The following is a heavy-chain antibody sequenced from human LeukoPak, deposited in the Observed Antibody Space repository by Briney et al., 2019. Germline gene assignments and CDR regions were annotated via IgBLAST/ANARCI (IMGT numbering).Heavy chain of an antibody. CDR2: ISSSSSTM. D-gene: IGHD7-27*01. CDR1: GFTFSTYS. J-gene: IGHJ4*02. V-gene: IGHV3-48*01. CDR3: ARDKWGYFDY. Sequence: GGSLRLSCAASGFTFSTYSINWVRQAPGKGLEWVSYISSSSSTMYYADSVKGRFTISRDNAKNSLYLQMNSLRADDTAVYYCARDKWGYFDYWGQGTLVTVSS.